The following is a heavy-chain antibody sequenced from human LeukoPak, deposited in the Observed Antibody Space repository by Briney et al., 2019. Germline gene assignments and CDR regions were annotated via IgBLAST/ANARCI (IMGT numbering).Heavy chain of an antibody. Sequence: GGSLRLSCAASGFTYSTHAMTWVRQAPGKGPEWVSGITGSGDSTYYADSVKGRITISRDNSKNTLYLQMNSLRAEDTAVYYCAKCRPTIFGVVPFDYWGQGTLVTVSS. D-gene: IGHD3-3*01. J-gene: IGHJ4*02. CDR3: AKCRPTIFGVVPFDY. CDR2: ITGSGDST. V-gene: IGHV3-23*01. CDR1: GFTYSTHA.